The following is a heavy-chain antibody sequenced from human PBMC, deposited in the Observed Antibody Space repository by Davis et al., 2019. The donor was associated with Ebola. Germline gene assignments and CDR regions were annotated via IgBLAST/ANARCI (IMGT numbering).Heavy chain of an antibody. D-gene: IGHD2-2*02. J-gene: IGHJ4*02. CDR2: ISGSGGST. CDR1: GFAFSSYA. Sequence: PGGSLRLSCVASGFAFSSYAMSWVRQAPGKGLEWVSAISGSGGSTYYADSVKGRFTISRDNAKNTLYLQMNSLRAEDTAVYYCARDWCSSTSCYMFDYWGQGTLVTVSS. CDR3: ARDWCSSTSCYMFDY. V-gene: IGHV3-23*01.